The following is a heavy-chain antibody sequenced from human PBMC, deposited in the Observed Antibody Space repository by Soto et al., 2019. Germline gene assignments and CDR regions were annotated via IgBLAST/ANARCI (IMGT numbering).Heavy chain of an antibody. D-gene: IGHD1-20*01. J-gene: IGHJ6*03. CDR2: ISGSGGST. CDR1: GFTFSSYA. Sequence: PGGSLRLSCAASGFTFSSYAMSWVRQAPGKGLEWVSAISGSGGSTYYADSVKGRFTISRDNSKNTLYLQMNSLRAEDTAVYYCAKSQLTGTRYYYYMDVWGKGTTVTVSS. CDR3: AKSQLTGTRYYYYMDV. V-gene: IGHV3-23*01.